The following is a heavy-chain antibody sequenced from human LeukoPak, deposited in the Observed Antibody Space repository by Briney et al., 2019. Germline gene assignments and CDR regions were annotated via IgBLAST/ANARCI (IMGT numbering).Heavy chain of an antibody. V-gene: IGHV3-30*02. D-gene: IGHD3-22*01. Sequence: GGSLRLSCATSGFSLSRNGMHWVRQAPGQGLEWVAFILSDGSYEYYADSVKGRFTISRDTSRNTLFLQMNSLRTDDTAVYYCARDLTYDSSGYFGYWGQGTLVTVSS. CDR3: ARDLTYDSSGYFGY. J-gene: IGHJ4*02. CDR2: ILSDGSYE. CDR1: GFSLSRNG.